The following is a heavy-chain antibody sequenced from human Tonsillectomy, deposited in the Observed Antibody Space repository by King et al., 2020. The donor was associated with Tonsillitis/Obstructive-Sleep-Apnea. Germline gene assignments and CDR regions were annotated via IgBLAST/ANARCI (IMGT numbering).Heavy chain of an antibody. CDR2: IIPIFGTS. Sequence: QLVQSGAEVKKPGSSVKVSCKASGGTFSSYAISWVRQAPGQGLEWMGEIIPIFGTSNYAQKFQGRVTITADESTGTAYMGLSSLRSEDTAVYYCARGDGYCSSTSCLNWFDPWGQGALVTVSS. J-gene: IGHJ5*02. CDR3: ARGDGYCSSTSCLNWFDP. CDR1: GGTFSSYA. V-gene: IGHV1-69*01. D-gene: IGHD2-2*01.